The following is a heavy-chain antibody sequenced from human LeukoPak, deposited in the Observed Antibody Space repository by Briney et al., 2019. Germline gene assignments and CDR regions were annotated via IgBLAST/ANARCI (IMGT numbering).Heavy chain of an antibody. Sequence: GGSLRLSCAASGFTFSNAWMSWVRQVLGKGLEWVGRIKAKINGGTIDYAAPIKGRFTISRGDSKKSLFMDMYSPKTEDSAVYYCTTGMDCGGDCYGDYWGRGTLVTVSS. CDR1: GFTFSNAW. J-gene: IGHJ4*02. D-gene: IGHD2-21*02. CDR2: IKAKINGGTI. CDR3: TTGMDCGGDCYGDY. V-gene: IGHV3-15*01.